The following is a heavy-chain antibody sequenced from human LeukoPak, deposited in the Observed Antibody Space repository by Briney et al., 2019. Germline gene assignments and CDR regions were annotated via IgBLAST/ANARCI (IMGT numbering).Heavy chain of an antibody. CDR1: GLTFSSFA. CDR3: AKMKGATEYYYYAMDV. Sequence: PGGSLRLSRAVSGLTFSSFAMSWVRQAPGKGLEWVSAITGSAGATWYADAVKGRFTISRDNSKNTMYLQMNSLGAEDTALYYCAKMKGATEYYYYAMDVWGNGTMVSVSS. D-gene: IGHD5-24*01. J-gene: IGHJ6*04. V-gene: IGHV3-23*01. CDR2: ITGSAGAT.